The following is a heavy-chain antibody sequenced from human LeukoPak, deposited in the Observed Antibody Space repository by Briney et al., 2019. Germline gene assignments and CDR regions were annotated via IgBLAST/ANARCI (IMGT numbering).Heavy chain of an antibody. J-gene: IGHJ5*02. CDR2: IIPIFGTA. Sequence: SVTVSCKASGGTFSSYAISWVRQAPGQGLEWMGGIIPIFGTANYAQKFQGRVTITADESTSTAYMGLSSLRSEDTAVYYCASLIGELNWFDPWGQGTLVTVSS. CDR3: ASLIGELNWFDP. D-gene: IGHD3-10*01. CDR1: GGTFSSYA. V-gene: IGHV1-69*01.